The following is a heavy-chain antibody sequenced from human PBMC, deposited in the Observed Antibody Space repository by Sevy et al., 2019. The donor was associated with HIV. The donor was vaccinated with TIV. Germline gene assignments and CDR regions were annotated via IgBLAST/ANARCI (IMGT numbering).Heavy chain of an antibody. D-gene: IGHD3-10*01. V-gene: IGHV3-43*01. J-gene: IGHJ4*02. CDR1: GFTFDDYT. CDR3: AKDIPGWSGFDY. CDR2: ITWDAAKT. Sequence: GGSLRLSCAASGFTFDDYTMHWVRQVQGKGLEWVSLITWDAAKTDYADSVNGRITVSTDNSENSLYLQMNSLRTEDTALYFCAKDIPGWSGFDYWGQGTLVTVSS.